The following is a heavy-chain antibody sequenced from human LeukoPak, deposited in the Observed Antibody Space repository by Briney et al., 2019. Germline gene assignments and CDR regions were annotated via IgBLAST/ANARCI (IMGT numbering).Heavy chain of an antibody. CDR1: GFTFSSYG. D-gene: IGHD2-15*01. CDR3: ARVFRPWVAAYYYYYGMDV. CDR2: ICYDGSNK. V-gene: IGHV3-33*01. Sequence: PGGSLRLSCAASGFTFSSYGMHWVRQAPGKGLEWVAVICYDGSNKYYADSVKGRFTISRDNSKNTLYLQMNSWRAEDTAVYYCARVFRPWVAAYYYYYGMDVWGQGTTVTVSS. J-gene: IGHJ6*02.